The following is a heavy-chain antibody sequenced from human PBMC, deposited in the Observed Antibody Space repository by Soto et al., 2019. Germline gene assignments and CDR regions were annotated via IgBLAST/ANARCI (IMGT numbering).Heavy chain of an antibody. D-gene: IGHD6-19*01. CDR1: GGSSSSSY. J-gene: IGHJ4*02. CDR2: VYYTGST. V-gene: IGHV4-59*01. Sequence: PSQTLPLTCSASGGSSSSSYWSWIRPSPGKGLEWLGYVYYTGSTNYSPSLRSRVSISVETSKNEFSLRLSSVTAADAAVYFCARTVAVPDAHIDYRGQRT. CDR3: ARTVAVPDAHIDY.